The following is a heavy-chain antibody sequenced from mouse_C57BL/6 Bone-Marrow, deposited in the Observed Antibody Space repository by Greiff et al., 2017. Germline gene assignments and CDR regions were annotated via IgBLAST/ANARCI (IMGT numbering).Heavy chain of an antibody. J-gene: IGHJ3*01. CDR1: GYTFTSYW. CDR3: ARWGVRRAFAY. CDR2: IHPNSGST. D-gene: IGHD2-14*01. Sequence: QVQLQQSGAELVKPGASVKLSCKASGYTFTSYWMHWVKQRPGQGLEWIGMIHPNSGSTNYNEKFKSKATLTVDKSSRTAYMHLSSLTSEDSAVYYCARWGVRRAFAYWGQGTPVTVSA. V-gene: IGHV1-64*01.